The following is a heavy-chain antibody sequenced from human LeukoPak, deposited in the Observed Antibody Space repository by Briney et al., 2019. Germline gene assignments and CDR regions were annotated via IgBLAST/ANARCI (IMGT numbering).Heavy chain of an antibody. V-gene: IGHV1-8*03. Sequence: ASVKVSCKTSGYTFTAHDIFWVRQAAGQGLEWMGWMNPKSGSTAYAQKVQGRVTFTRNTSISTAYLDLTNLRYEDTAMYYCARGRQMSINWYFDLWGRGTQVTVAS. CDR3: ARGRQMSINWYFDL. CDR1: GYTFTAHD. D-gene: IGHD3-10*01. J-gene: IGHJ2*01. CDR2: MNPKSGST.